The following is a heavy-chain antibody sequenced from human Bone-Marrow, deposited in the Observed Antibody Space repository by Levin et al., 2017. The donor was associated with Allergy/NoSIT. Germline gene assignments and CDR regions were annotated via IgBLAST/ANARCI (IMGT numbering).Heavy chain of an antibody. Sequence: KPGGSLRLSCVASGFIFDDYYISWIRQAPGRGLQWMSYISSSGSTMSYADSVKGRLTISRDNAKKSVFLHMNSLSADDTAVYFCAKHNFANDAFDVWGQGTMVTVSS. J-gene: IGHJ3*01. V-gene: IGHV3-11*01. CDR3: AKHNFANDAFDV. CDR2: ISSSGSTM. CDR1: GFIFDDYY. D-gene: IGHD5-24*01.